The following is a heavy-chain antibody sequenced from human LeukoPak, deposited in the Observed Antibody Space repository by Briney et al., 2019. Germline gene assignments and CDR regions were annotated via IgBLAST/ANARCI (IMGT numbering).Heavy chain of an antibody. V-gene: IGHV3-30-3*01. CDR1: GFTFSSYA. J-gene: IGHJ4*02. CDR2: ISYDGSNK. D-gene: IGHD3-9*01. Sequence: GRSLRLSCAASGFTFSSYAMHWVRQAPGKGLEWVAVISYDGSNKYYADSVKGRFTISRDNSKNTLYLQMNSLRAEDTAVHYCAASDFDRDYWGQGTLVTVSS. CDR3: AASDFDRDY.